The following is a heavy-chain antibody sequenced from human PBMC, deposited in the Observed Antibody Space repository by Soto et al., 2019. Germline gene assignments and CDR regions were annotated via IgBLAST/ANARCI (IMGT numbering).Heavy chain of an antibody. Sequence: ASVKVSCKASGYTFTGYYMHWVRQAPGQGLEWMGWINPNSGGTNYAQKFQGRVTMTGDTSISTAYMELSRLRSDDTAVYYCARRNVLRFLEWLPRPNDAFDIWGQGTMVTVSS. CDR3: ARRNVLRFLEWLPRPNDAFDI. D-gene: IGHD3-3*01. J-gene: IGHJ3*02. CDR1: GYTFTGYY. V-gene: IGHV1-2*02. CDR2: INPNSGGT.